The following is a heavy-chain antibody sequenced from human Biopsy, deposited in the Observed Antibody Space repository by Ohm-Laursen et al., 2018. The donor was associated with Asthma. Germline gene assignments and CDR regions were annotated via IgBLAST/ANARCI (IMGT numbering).Heavy chain of an antibody. V-gene: IGHV4-39*01. CDR3: VRQSGYRSGWPKLLFVYYGMDV. Sequence: SETLSLTCTVSGGSISNSNYYWGWIRQSPGKGLEWIGSLHYSGSPYYTFYNPSLESRVTIYLHASKNEFSLKLTYVTAADTAQDYCVRQSGYRSGWPKLLFVYYGMDVWGPGATVTVSS. CDR1: GGSISNSNYY. J-gene: IGHJ6*02. D-gene: IGHD6-19*01. CDR2: LHYSGSPYYT.